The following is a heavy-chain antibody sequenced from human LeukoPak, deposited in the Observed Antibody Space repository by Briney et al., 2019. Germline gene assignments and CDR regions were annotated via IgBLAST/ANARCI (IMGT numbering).Heavy chain of an antibody. Sequence: GGSLRLSCAASGFDFSDYYMAWVRQAPGKGPEWVSSISRNDETIYYTDSVKDRFTITRDNAKNSLYLQIDSLRVEDTAVYFCARFLGFRGGGTRYFDYWGQGTPVTVSS. CDR1: GFDFSDYY. CDR2: ISRNDETI. V-gene: IGHV3-11*01. D-gene: IGHD1-1*01. J-gene: IGHJ4*02. CDR3: ARFLGFRGGGTRYFDY.